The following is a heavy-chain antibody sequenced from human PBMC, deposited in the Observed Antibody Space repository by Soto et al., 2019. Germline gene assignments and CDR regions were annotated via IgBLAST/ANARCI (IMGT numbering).Heavy chain of an antibody. CDR1: GYTFTGYY. CDR2: INPNSGGT. CDR3: ASFTIFGVVEPEDYYYGMDV. V-gene: IGHV1-2*02. D-gene: IGHD3-3*01. Sequence: GASVKVSCKASGYTFTGYYMHWVRQAPGQGLEWMGWINPNSGGTNYAQKFQGRVTMTRDTSISTAYMELSRLRSDDTAVYYCASFTIFGVVEPEDYYYGMDVWGQGTTVTVSS. J-gene: IGHJ6*02.